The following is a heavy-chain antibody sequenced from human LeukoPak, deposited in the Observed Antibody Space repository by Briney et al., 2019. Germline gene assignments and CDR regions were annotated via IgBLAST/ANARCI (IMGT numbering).Heavy chain of an antibody. V-gene: IGHV1-2*06. CDR2: INPNSGGT. D-gene: IGHD4-17*01. CDR1: GYTFTSYG. J-gene: IGHJ6*03. CDR3: ARYGRYYYYMDV. Sequence: ASVKVSCKASGYTFTSYGISWVRQAPGQGLEWMGRINPNSGGTNYAQKFQGRVTMTRDTSISTAYMELSRLRSDDTAVYYCARYGRYYYYMDVWGKGTTVTVSS.